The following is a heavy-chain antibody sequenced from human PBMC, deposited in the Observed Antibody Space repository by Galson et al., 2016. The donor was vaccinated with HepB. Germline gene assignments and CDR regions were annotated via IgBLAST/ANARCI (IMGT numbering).Heavy chain of an antibody. CDR1: GLSSYG. CDR3: AKARGPVVVVVAIHLGGMDV. Sequence: SLRLSCAASGLSSYGMHWVRQAPGKGLEWVAVMSSDGSNKYYADSVKSRFTISRDNSKNTLYLQMNSLRAEDTAVYYCAKARGPVVVVVAIHLGGMDVWGKGTTVTVSS. D-gene: IGHD2-15*01. J-gene: IGHJ6*04. V-gene: IGHV3-30*18. CDR2: MSSDGSNK.